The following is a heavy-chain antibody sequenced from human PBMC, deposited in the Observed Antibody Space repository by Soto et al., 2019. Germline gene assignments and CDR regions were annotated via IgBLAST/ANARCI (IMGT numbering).Heavy chain of an antibody. D-gene: IGHD3-22*01. CDR3: ERDSAALDYYDSGVYYFHY. CDR1: GFTFSSYG. V-gene: IGHV3-33*08. CDR2: IWYDGSNK. Sequence: GGSLRLSCAASGFTFSSYGMHWVRQAPGKGLEWVAVIWYDGSNKYYADSVKGRFTISRDNSKNTLYLQMNSLRAEDTAVYYCERDSAALDYYDSGVYYFHYWGQGTLVTVSS. J-gene: IGHJ4*02.